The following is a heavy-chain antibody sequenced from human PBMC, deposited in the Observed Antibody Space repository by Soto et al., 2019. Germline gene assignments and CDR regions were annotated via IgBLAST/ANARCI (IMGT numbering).Heavy chain of an antibody. D-gene: IGHD6-19*01. CDR1: GFTFINYA. V-gene: IGHV3-23*01. Sequence: GGSLRLSCAASGFTFINYAMTWVRQAPGEGLEWVSTISGNGASTHYADSVKGRFSISRDNSKNTLYLQMNSLRADDTAVYYCAKDYGSSRYFFDYWGQGALVTVSS. CDR3: AKDYGSSRYFFDY. J-gene: IGHJ4*02. CDR2: ISGNGAST.